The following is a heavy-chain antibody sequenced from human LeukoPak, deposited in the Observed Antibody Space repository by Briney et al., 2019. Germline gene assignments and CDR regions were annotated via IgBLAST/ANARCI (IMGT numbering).Heavy chain of an antibody. Sequence: SETLSLTCAVYGGSFSGYYWSRIRQPPGKGLEWIGEINHSGSTNYNPSLKSRVTISVDTSKNQFSLKLSSVTAADTAVYYCARHVKVYYGSGSYYYYYYYMDVWGKGTTVTISS. CDR1: GGSFSGYY. V-gene: IGHV4-34*01. J-gene: IGHJ6*03. D-gene: IGHD3-10*01. CDR3: ARHVKVYYGSGSYYYYYYYMDV. CDR2: INHSGST.